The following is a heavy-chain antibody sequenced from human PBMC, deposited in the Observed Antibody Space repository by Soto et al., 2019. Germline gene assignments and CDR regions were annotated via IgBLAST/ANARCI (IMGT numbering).Heavy chain of an antibody. Sequence: VKVSCKASGYTFTSYAMHWVRQAPGQRLEWMGWINAGNGNTKYSQKFQGRVTITRDTSASTAYMELSSLRSEDTAVYYCARDCSSTSCYWAFDYWGQGTLVTVSS. CDR1: GYTFTSYA. CDR3: ARDCSSTSCYWAFDY. V-gene: IGHV1-3*01. J-gene: IGHJ4*02. CDR2: INAGNGNT. D-gene: IGHD2-2*01.